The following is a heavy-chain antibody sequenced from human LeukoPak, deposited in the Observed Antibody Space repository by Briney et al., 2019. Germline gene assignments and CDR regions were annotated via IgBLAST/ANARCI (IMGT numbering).Heavy chain of an antibody. CDR3: ARPLLSGRYSPVFFDT. CDR2: IYPGDSES. J-gene: IGHJ4*02. D-gene: IGHD1-26*01. Sequence: GESLKIFCKGSGYSFTSYWIGWVRQMPGKGLEWMVIIYPGDSESRYSPSFQGQVTISADKSIGTAYLQWSSLKASDTAMYYCARPLLSGRYSPVFFDTWGQGTLVTVSS. V-gene: IGHV5-51*01. CDR1: GYSFTSYW.